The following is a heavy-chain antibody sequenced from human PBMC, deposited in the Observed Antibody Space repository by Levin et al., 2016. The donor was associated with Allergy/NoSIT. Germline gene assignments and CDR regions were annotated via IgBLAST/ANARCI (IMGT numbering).Heavy chain of an antibody. D-gene: IGHD4-17*01. J-gene: IGHJ6*02. V-gene: IGHV3-11*05. Sequence: RQAPGKGLEWVSYISSSSSYTNYADSVKGRFTISRDNAKNSLYLQMNSLRAEDTAVYYCARDPYRHYGDYEFPYYGMDVWGQGTTVTVSS. CDR2: ISSSSSYT. CDR3: ARDPYRHYGDYEFPYYGMDV.